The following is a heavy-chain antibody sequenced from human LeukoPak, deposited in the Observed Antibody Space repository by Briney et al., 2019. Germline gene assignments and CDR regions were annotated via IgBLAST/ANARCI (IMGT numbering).Heavy chain of an antibody. CDR3: AKPARTDYADY. Sequence: GGSLRLSCAASGFTFSTFAMIWVRQAPGKGLEWVSSISASGGSTYYADSVKGRFTISRDNSKNTLYLQMNSLRAEDTAVYYCAKPARTDYADYWGQGTLVTVSS. J-gene: IGHJ4*02. CDR1: GFTFSTFA. D-gene: IGHD1-14*01. V-gene: IGHV3-23*01. CDR2: ISASGGST.